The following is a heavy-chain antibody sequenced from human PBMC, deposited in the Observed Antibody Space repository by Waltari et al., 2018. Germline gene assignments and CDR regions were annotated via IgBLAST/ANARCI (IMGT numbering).Heavy chain of an antibody. J-gene: IGHJ6*02. Sequence: QVQLVESGGGVVQPGRSLRLSCAASGFTFSSYGMHWVRQAPGGGVGWVAVISYDGSNKDYADSGKGRFTIYRDNSKNTLYLQMNSLRAEDTAVYYCARTTVTTFYYYYYGMDVWGQGTTVTVSS. V-gene: IGHV3-30*03. D-gene: IGHD4-17*01. CDR1: GFTFSSYG. CDR3: ARTTVTTFYYYYYGMDV. CDR2: ISYDGSNK.